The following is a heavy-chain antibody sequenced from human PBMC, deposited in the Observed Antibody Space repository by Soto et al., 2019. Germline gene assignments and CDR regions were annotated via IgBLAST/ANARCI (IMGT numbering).Heavy chain of an antibody. D-gene: IGHD7-27*01. CDR2: TYYRSKWYN. Sequence: SRTLSLTCAISGDSVSSNSAAWNWIRQSPSRGLEWLGRTYYRSKWYNDYAVAVKSRITINPDTSKNQFSLQLNSLTPEDTAVYYCARLGRVFHSKDVYYYYGMDVWGQGTTVTVSS. CDR1: GDSVSSNSAA. J-gene: IGHJ6*02. V-gene: IGHV6-1*01. CDR3: ARLGRVFHSKDVYYYYGMDV.